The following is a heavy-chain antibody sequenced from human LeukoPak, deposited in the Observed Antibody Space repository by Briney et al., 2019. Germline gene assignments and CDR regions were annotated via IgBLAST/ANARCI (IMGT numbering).Heavy chain of an antibody. Sequence: SSETLSLTCTVSGGSISIYYWSWIRQPPGKGLEWIGYIYYSGSTNYNPSLKSRVTISVDTSKNQFSLKLSSVTAADTAVDYCARRYCSGGSCYSGAFDIWGQGTMVTVSS. CDR3: ARRYCSGGSCYSGAFDI. CDR2: IYYSGST. D-gene: IGHD2-15*01. J-gene: IGHJ3*02. V-gene: IGHV4-59*08. CDR1: GGSISIYY.